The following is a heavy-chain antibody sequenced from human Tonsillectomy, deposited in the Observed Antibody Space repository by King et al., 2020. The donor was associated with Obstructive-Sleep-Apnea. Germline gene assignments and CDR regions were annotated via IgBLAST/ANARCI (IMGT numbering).Heavy chain of an antibody. CDR1: GFIFSDYA. CDR2: VVASGITT. CDR3: ARMFRQFGESWGFDP. D-gene: IGHD3-10*01. J-gene: IGHJ5*02. Sequence: VQLVESGGGLVQPGGPLRLSCTASGFIFSDYAMSWVRQAPGKGLEWVSAVVASGITTYYADSVKGRFTISRDNTKNTLYLQMNSLRAEDTAIFYCARMFRQFGESWGFDPWGQGTLVTVSS. V-gene: IGHV3-23*04.